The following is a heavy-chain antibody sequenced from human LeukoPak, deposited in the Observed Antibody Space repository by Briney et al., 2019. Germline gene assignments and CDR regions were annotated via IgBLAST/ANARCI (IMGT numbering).Heavy chain of an antibody. D-gene: IGHD6-19*01. Sequence: GASVKVSCKASGYTFTSYYMHWVRQAPGQGLEWMGIINPSGGSTNYAQKFQGRVTMTRDMFTSTVYMELSSLRSEDTAVYYCARDGVAGVYYFDYWGQGTLVTVSS. CDR1: GYTFTSYY. CDR2: INPSGGST. V-gene: IGHV1-46*01. CDR3: ARDGVAGVYYFDY. J-gene: IGHJ4*02.